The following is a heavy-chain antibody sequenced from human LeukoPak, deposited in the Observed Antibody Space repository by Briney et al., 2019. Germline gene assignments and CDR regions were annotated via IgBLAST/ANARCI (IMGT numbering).Heavy chain of an antibody. J-gene: IGHJ5*02. CDR2: INPSGGST. CDR1: GYTFTSYY. D-gene: IGHD1-7*01. V-gene: IGHV1-46*01. CDR3: ARELELRNWFDP. Sequence: ASVKVSCKASGYTFTSYYMHWVRQALGQGLEWMGIINPSGGSTSYAQKFQGRVTMTRDTSTSTVFMELSSLRSEDTAIYYCARELELRNWFDPWGQGTLVTVSS.